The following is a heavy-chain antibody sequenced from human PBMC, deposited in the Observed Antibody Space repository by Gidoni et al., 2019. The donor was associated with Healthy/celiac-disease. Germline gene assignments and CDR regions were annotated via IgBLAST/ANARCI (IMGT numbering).Heavy chain of an antibody. J-gene: IGHJ6*03. D-gene: IGHD3-3*01. Sequence: QVQLQESGPGLVKPSQTLSLTCTVSGGSISSCSYYWSWIRQPAGKGLEWIGRIYTSGSTNYNPSLKSRVTISVDTSKNQFSLKLSSVTAADTAVYYCAGATYDFWSGSHYYYYYMDVWGKGTTVTVSS. V-gene: IGHV4-61*02. CDR2: IYTSGST. CDR3: AGATYDFWSGSHYYYYYMDV. CDR1: GGSISSCSYY.